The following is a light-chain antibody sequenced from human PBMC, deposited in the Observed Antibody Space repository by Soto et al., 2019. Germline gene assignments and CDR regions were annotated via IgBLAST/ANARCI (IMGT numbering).Light chain of an antibody. CDR2: AAS. J-gene: IGKJ2*01. CDR1: QSISSY. V-gene: IGKV1-39*01. Sequence: DIQMTQPPSSLSASVGDRVTITCRASQSISSYLNWYQQKPGKAPKLLIYAASSLQSGVPSRFSGSGSGTDFTLTISSLQPEDFATYYCQQSYSTPNTFGQGTKVDIK. CDR3: QQSYSTPNT.